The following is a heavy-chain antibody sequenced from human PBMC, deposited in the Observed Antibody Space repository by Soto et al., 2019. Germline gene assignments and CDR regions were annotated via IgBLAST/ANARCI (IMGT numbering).Heavy chain of an antibody. V-gene: IGHV4-59*01. CDR2: IYYSGST. Sequence: XETLSLTCTVSGGSISSYYWSWIRQPPGKGLEWIGYIYYSGSTNYNPSLKSRVTISVDTSKNQFSLKLSSVTAADTAVYYCARGGDIVVVPAAHNWFDPWGQGTLVTV. CDR3: ARGGDIVVVPAAHNWFDP. D-gene: IGHD2-2*01. J-gene: IGHJ5*02. CDR1: GGSISSYY.